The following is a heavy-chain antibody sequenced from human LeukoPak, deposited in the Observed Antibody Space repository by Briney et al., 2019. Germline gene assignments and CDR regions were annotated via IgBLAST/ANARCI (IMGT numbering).Heavy chain of an antibody. J-gene: IGHJ4*02. CDR2: ISSGGTTI. CDR3: ARDLMPYVDPEYCDH. CDR1: GFTFSNFA. Sequence: GGSLRLSCEASGFTFSNFAMNWVRQAPGKGLEWISFISSGGTTISYAESVRGRFTISRDNSRNSLFLQMNSLRVEDTAVYYCARDLMPYVDPEYCDHWGQGTLVTVSS. D-gene: IGHD3-16*01. V-gene: IGHV3-48*03.